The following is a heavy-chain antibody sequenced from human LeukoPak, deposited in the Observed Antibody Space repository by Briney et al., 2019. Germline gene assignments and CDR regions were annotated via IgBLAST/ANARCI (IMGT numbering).Heavy chain of an antibody. CDR3: ARDWERDYYDSSGYLDY. CDR1: GFTFSSHA. CDR2: IRGSGGST. J-gene: IGHJ4*02. Sequence: GGSLSLSCAASGFTFSSHAMTWVRQAPGKGLEWVSAIRGSGGSTYYADSVKGRFTISRDNSKNTLYLQMNSLRAEDTAVYYCARDWERDYYDSSGYLDYWGQGTLVTVSS. V-gene: IGHV3-23*01. D-gene: IGHD3-22*01.